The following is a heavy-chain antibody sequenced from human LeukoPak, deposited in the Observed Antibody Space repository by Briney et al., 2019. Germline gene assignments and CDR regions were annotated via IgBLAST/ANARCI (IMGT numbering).Heavy chain of an antibody. Sequence: GGFLRLSCAASGFTFSSYAMSWVRQAPGKGLEYVSAITSSGGSTYYANSVKGRFTVSRDNSKNTLYLQMGSLRPEDMAVYYCTRGPGYDYVWGSFRADYWGQGTLVTVSS. CDR3: TRGPGYDYVWGSFRADY. CDR1: GFTFSSYA. D-gene: IGHD3-16*02. V-gene: IGHV3-64*01. CDR2: ITSSGGST. J-gene: IGHJ4*02.